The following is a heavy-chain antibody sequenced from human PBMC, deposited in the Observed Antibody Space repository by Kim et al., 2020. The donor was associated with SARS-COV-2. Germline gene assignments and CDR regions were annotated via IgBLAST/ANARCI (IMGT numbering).Heavy chain of an antibody. CDR3: ANNYGDPDSYYFDY. CDR1: GFTFSSYA. J-gene: IGHJ4*02. CDR2: IWYDGSNK. V-gene: IGHV3-33*06. Sequence: GGSLRLSCAASGFTFSSYAMHWVRQAPGKGLEWVAVIWYDGSNKYYADSVKGRFTISRDNSKNTLYLQMNSLRAEDTAVYYCANNYGDPDSYYFDYWGQG. D-gene: IGHD4-17*01.